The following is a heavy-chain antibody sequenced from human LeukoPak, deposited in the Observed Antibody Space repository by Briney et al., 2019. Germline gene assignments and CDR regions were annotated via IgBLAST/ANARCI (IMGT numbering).Heavy chain of an antibody. J-gene: IGHJ6*03. V-gene: IGHV3-30*04. CDR2: ISYDGSNK. CDR3: AKGAGTNYMDV. CDR1: GFTFSSYA. Sequence: GRSLRLSCAASGFTFSSYAMHWVRQAPGKGLEWVAVISYDGSNKYYADSVKGRFTISRDNSKNTLYLQMNSLRAEDTAVYYCAKGAGTNYMDVRGKGTTVTISS. D-gene: IGHD6-13*01.